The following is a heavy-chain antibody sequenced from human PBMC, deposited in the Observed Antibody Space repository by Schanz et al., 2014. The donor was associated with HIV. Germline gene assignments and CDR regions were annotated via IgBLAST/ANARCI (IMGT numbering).Heavy chain of an antibody. J-gene: IGHJ6*02. D-gene: IGHD2-8*01. V-gene: IGHV3-23*04. CDR1: GFTFSNYA. CDR2: ISGSGGHT. Sequence: VQLVESGGGVVQPGRSLRLSCAASGFTFSNYAIHWVRQAPGKGLEWVSTISGSGGHTYYADSVKGRFTTSRDNSRSMLYLHMNSLRVEDTAVYYCARGQYCTSGNCFNCYYYGMHVWGQGTTVTVSS. CDR3: ARGQYCTSGNCFNCYYYGMHV.